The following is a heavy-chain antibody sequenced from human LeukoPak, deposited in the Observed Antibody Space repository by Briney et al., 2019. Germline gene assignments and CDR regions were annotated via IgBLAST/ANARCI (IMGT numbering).Heavy chain of an antibody. J-gene: IGHJ4*02. Sequence: GASVKVSCKASGSTFTGYYMHWVRQAPGQGLEWMGWINPNSGGTKYAQKFQGRVTMTRDTSISTAYMELSRLRYDDTAVYYCARVRYDYGDYWGQGTLVTVSS. CDR2: INPNSGGT. D-gene: IGHD3-10*01. CDR3: ARVRYDYGDY. V-gene: IGHV1-2*02. CDR1: GSTFTGYY.